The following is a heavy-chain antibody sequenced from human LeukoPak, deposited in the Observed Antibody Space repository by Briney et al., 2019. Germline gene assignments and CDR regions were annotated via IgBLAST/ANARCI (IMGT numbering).Heavy chain of an antibody. J-gene: IGHJ4*02. CDR1: GFTLSSYR. V-gene: IGHV3-74*03. Sequence: GGSLRLSCAASGFTLSSYRVHWVRQPPGKGLMWLSRTNEDGSYAEYADSVKGRFTISRDNAKNTVYLQMNSLRTEDTAVYFCRRINYNGDYWGRGTLVTVSS. D-gene: IGHD3-10*01. CDR3: RRINYNGDY. CDR2: TNEDGSYA.